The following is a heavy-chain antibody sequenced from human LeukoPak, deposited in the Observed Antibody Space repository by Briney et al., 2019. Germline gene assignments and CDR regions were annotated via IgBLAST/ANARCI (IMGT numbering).Heavy chain of an antibody. CDR3: AKRFGYSNYVCEDV. V-gene: IGHV3-23*01. CDR1: GFTFNNYA. J-gene: IGHJ6*02. D-gene: IGHD4-4*01. Sequence: QAGGSLRLSCAASGFTFNNYAMHWVRQAPGKGLEWVSAISASGYSTYYADSVKGRFTISRDNSKNTLYLQMNSLRAEDTAVFYCAKRFGYSNYVCEDVWGQGTTVTVSS. CDR2: ISASGYST.